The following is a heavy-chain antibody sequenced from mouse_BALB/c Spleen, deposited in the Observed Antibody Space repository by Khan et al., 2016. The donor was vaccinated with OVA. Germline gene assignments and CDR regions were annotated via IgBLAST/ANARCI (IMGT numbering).Heavy chain of an antibody. V-gene: IGHV2-6-5*01. CDR3: DKDPPYYAIDY. Sequence: VQLKESGPGLVAPSQSLSITCTVSGFSLTDYAVSWIRQPLGKGLVWLGVIWGGGSKYYNSALKSRLSISKDNSTSQVFLKMNNLQTDETAMYYCDKDPPYYAIDYWGQGTSVTVSS. J-gene: IGHJ4*01. CDR2: IWGGGSK. CDR1: GFSLTDYA.